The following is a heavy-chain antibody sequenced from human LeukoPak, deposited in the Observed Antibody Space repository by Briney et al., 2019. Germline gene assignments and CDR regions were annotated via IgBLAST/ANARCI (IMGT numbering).Heavy chain of an antibody. CDR1: GFTFSSYW. CDR3: ARDLVDTAMAFGY. J-gene: IGHJ4*02. D-gene: IGHD5-18*01. CDR2: IKQDGSEK. Sequence: GGSLRLSCAASGFTFSSYWMSWVRQAPGKGLEWVANIKQDGSEKYYVDSVKGRFTISRDNAKNALYLQMNSLRAEDTAVYYCARDLVDTAMAFGYWGQGTLVTVSS. V-gene: IGHV3-7*01.